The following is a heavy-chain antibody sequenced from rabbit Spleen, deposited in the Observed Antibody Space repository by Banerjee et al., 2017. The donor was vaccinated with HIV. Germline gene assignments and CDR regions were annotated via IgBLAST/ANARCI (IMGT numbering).Heavy chain of an antibody. CDR1: GFSFGDRDV. Sequence: QEQLVESGGGLVQPEGSLTLTCTASGFSFGDRDVMCWVRQAPGKGLEWIACINVATGKPVYATWAKGRFTISKTSSTTVTLQMTSLTAADTATYFCVREVAAKFSLWGPGTLVTVS. V-gene: IGHV1S45*01. CDR2: INVATGKP. J-gene: IGHJ4*01. CDR3: VREVAAKFSL. D-gene: IGHD4-1*01.